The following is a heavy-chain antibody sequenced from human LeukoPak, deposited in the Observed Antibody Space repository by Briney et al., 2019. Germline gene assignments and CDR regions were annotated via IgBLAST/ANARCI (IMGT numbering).Heavy chain of an antibody. CDR1: GGSISSYY. CDR2: IYYSGST. J-gene: IGHJ4*02. D-gene: IGHD3-10*01. V-gene: IGHV4-59*08. CDR3: ARVGSGSYLDY. Sequence: SETLSLTCTVSGGSISSYYWSRIRQPPGKGLEWIGYIYYSGSTNYNPSLKSRVTISVDTSKNQFSLKLSSVTAADTAVYYCARVGSGSYLDYWGQGTLVTVSS.